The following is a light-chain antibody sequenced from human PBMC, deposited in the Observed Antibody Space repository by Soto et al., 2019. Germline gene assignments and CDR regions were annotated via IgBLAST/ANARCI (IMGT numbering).Light chain of an antibody. CDR3: HQYNSYSRT. J-gene: IGKJ1*01. CDR2: DAS. CDR1: QSISTW. V-gene: IGKV1-5*01. Sequence: DIQMTQSPSILSASVGDRVTITCQASQSISTWLAWYQQKPGKVPKPLIYDASSLESGVPPRFISSGSCTKVTITISSMQPDEVATYYCHQYNSYSRTFGPGTKVEFK.